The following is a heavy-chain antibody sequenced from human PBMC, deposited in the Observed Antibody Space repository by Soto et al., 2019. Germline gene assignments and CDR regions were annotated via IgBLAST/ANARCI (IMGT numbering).Heavy chain of an antibody. CDR1: GDSVSSNSAA. D-gene: IGHD6-13*01. J-gene: IGHJ6*03. V-gene: IGHV6-1*01. Sequence: PSQTLSLTCAISGDSVSSNSAAWNWIRQSPSRGLEWLGRTYYRSKWYNDYAVSVKSRITINPDTSKNQFSLQLNSVTPEDTAVYYCARVSVPPLSSSWYRASSYYYYMDVWGKGTTVTVSS. CDR3: ARVSVPPLSSSWYRASSYYYYMDV. CDR2: TYYRSKWYN.